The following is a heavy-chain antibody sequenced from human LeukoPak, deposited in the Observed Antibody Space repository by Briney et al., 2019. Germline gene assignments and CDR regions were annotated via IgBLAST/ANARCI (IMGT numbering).Heavy chain of an antibody. CDR3: ARDHPGYGQFFDY. CDR1: GFTFSSYG. Sequence: GGSLRLSCAASGFTFSSYGMHWVRQAPGKGLEWVAVIWFDGSNKYYADSVKGRFTISRDNSKNTLYLQMNSLRAEDTAVYYCARDHPGYGQFFDYWGQGTLVTVS. CDR2: IWFDGSNK. J-gene: IGHJ4*02. V-gene: IGHV3-33*01. D-gene: IGHD2-15*01.